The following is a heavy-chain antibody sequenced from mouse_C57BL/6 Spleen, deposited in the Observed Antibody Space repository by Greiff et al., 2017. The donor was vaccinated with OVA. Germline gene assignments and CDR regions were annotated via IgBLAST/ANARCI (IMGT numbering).Heavy chain of an antibody. CDR1: GYTFTSYW. V-gene: IGHV1-64*01. J-gene: IGHJ2*01. Sequence: VQLQQPGAELVKPGASVKLSCKASGYTFTSYWMHWVKQRPGQGLEWIGMIHPNSGSTNYNEKFKSKATLTVDKSSSTAYMQLSSLTSEDSAVYYCARFYYYGSDYFDYWGQGTTLTVSS. D-gene: IGHD1-1*01. CDR3: ARFYYYGSDYFDY. CDR2: IHPNSGST.